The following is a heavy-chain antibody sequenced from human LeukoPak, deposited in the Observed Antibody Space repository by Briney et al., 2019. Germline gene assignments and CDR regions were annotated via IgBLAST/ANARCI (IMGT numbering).Heavy chain of an antibody. CDR1: GGSISSGDYY. V-gene: IGHV4-30-4*01. CDR3: ARDKEYRSYYDVLTGYSIFDY. D-gene: IGHD3-9*01. J-gene: IGHJ4*02. Sequence: PSETLSLTCTVSGGSISSGDYYWSWIRQPPGKGLEWIGYIYYSGSTYYNPSLKSRVTISVDTSKNQFSLKLSSVTAADTAVYYCARDKEYRSYYDVLTGYSIFDYWGQGTLVTVSS. CDR2: IYYSGST.